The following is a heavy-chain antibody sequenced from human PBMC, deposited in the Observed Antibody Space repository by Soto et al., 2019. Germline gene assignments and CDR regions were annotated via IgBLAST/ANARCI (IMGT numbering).Heavy chain of an antibody. Sequence: EVQLVESGGGLVKPGGSLRLSCVASGFTFNNAWMNWVRQAPGKGLEWVGRIKSKTDGETTDYAAPVKGRFTISRDDLKNTLYLQMNSLKTEDTALYYCTTDQGTAWNDYWGQGTLVTVSS. CDR1: GFTFNNAW. D-gene: IGHD2-8*02. J-gene: IGHJ4*02. V-gene: IGHV3-15*07. CDR2: IKSKTDGETT. CDR3: TTDQGTAWNDY.